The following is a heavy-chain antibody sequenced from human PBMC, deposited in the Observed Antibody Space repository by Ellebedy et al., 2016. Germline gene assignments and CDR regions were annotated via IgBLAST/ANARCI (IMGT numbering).Heavy chain of an antibody. J-gene: IGHJ4*02. V-gene: IGHV4-39*01. CDR2: IYYSGST. D-gene: IGHD6-19*01. CDR3: ARRDPVAGNFDY. Sequence: SETLSLXCTVSGGSISSSSYYWGWIRQPPGKGLEWIGSIYYSGSTYYNPSLKSRVTISVDTSKNQFSLKLSSVTAADTAVYYCARRDPVAGNFDYWGQGTLVTVSS. CDR1: GGSISSSSYY.